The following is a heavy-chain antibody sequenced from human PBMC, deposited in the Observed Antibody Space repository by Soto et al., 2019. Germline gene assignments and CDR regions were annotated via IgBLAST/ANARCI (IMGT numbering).Heavy chain of an antibody. CDR1: GFTFSSYA. J-gene: IGHJ6*03. D-gene: IGHD2-8*01. Sequence: EVQLLESGGGLVQPGGSLRLSCAASGFTFSSYAMSWVRQAPGKGLEWVSAISGSGGSTYYADSVKGRFTISRDNSKNTLYLQMNSLRAEDTAVYYCAKGYCTNGVCSATENYYYYYYMDVWGNGTTVTVSS. CDR3: AKGYCTNGVCSATENYYYYYYMDV. V-gene: IGHV3-23*01. CDR2: ISGSGGST.